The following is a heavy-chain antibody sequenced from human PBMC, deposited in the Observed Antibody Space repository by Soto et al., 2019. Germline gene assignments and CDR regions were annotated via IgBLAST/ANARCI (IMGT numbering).Heavy chain of an antibody. D-gene: IGHD4-17*01. CDR1: GYTFTSYD. Sequence: QVQLVQSGAEVKKPGASVKVSCKTSGYTFTSYDINWVRQASGQGLEWMGWMNPNSGDTGYAQKFQGRLTMTRNTSIRTAYLELSSLRSEDTAVYYCARGYGDHFYPNLFDYWGQGALVTVSS. CDR2: MNPNSGDT. J-gene: IGHJ4*02. V-gene: IGHV1-8*01. CDR3: ARGYGDHFYPNLFDY.